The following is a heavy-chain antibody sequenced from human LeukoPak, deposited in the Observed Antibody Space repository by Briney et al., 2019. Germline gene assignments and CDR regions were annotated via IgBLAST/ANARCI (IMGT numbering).Heavy chain of an antibody. J-gene: IGHJ4*02. CDR1: GGSFSGYY. CDR2: INHSGST. CDR3: ARSPPTGYLYYFDY. V-gene: IGHV4-34*01. Sequence: SETLSLTCAAYGGSFSGYYWSWIRQPPGKGLEWIGEINHSGSTNYNPSLRSRVTISVDTSKNQFSLKLSSVTAADTAVYYCARSPPTGYLYYFDYWGQGTLVTVS. D-gene: IGHD3-9*01.